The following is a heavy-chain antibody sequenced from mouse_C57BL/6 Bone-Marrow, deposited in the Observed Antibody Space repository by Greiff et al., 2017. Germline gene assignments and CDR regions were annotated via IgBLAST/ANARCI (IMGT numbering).Heavy chain of an antibody. CDR2: ISGGGGNN. D-gene: IGHD1-1*01. CDR3: ARHEKLRRLFFAY. CDR1: GFTFSSYT. V-gene: IGHV5-9*01. Sequence: EVQLVESGGGLVKPGGSLKLSCAASGFTFSSYTMSWVRQTPEKRLEWVATISGGGGNNYYPDSVKGRFTISRDTAKNTLYLQLSSLSSADTALYYCARHEKLRRLFFAYWGQGTLVTVSA. J-gene: IGHJ3*01.